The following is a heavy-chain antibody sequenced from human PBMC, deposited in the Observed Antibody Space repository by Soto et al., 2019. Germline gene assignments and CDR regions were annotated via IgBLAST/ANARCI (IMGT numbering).Heavy chain of an antibody. CDR1: GGSISSGGYY. V-gene: IGHV4-31*03. J-gene: IGHJ4*02. CDR2: IYYSGST. D-gene: IGHD3-22*01. Sequence: PSETLSLTCTVSGGSISSGGYYWSWIRQHPGKGLEWIGYIYYSGSTYYNPSLKSRVTISVDTSKNQFSLKLSSVTAAGTAVYYCARDPDSSGYYQDWGQGTLVTVSS. CDR3: ARDPDSSGYYQD.